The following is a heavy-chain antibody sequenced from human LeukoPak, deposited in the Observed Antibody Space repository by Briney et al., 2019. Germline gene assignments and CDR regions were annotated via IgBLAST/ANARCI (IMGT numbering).Heavy chain of an antibody. CDR2: INPNSGGT. CDR3: ARAVTMVRGVTIGLDY. D-gene: IGHD3-10*01. CDR1: GYTFTGYY. J-gene: IGHJ4*02. Sequence: ASVKVSCKASGYTFTGYYMHWVRQAPGQGLEWMGWINPNSGGTNYAQKFQGRVTMTRDTSISTAYMELSRLRSDDTAVYYCARAVTMVRGVTIGLDYWGQGTLVTVSS. V-gene: IGHV1-2*02.